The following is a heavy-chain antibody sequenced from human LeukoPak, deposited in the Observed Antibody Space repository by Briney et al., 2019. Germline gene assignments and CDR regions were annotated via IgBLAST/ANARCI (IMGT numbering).Heavy chain of an antibody. J-gene: IGHJ2*01. CDR1: GGSISSSRYY. CDR3: AILLGMTTVTTEWYFDL. V-gene: IGHV4-39*01. D-gene: IGHD4-17*01. Sequence: SETLSLTCTVSGGSISSSRYYWRWIRQPPGKGLEWIGSSYYSGSTYYNPSLKSRVTISVDTSKNQFSLKLSSVTPADTAVYYCAILLGMTTVTTEWYFDLWGRGTLVTVSS. CDR2: SYYSGST.